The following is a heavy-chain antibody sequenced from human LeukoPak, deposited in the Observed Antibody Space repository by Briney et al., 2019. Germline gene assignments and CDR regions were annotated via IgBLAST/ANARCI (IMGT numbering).Heavy chain of an antibody. Sequence: GGSLRLSCAASGFTFSRYEMKWARQAPGKGLEWVSYISSSGSTIYYADSVKGRFTISRDNAKNSLYLQMNSLRAEDTAVYYCARVPRWYVIDYWGQGTLVTVSS. CDR2: ISSSGSTI. CDR3: ARVPRWYVIDY. CDR1: GFTFSRYE. V-gene: IGHV3-48*03. D-gene: IGHD4-23*01. J-gene: IGHJ4*02.